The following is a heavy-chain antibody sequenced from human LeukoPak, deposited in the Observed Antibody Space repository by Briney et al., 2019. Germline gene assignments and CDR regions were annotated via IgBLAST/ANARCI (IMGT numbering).Heavy chain of an antibody. CDR1: GGSISTYY. CDR2: IHYSGST. D-gene: IGHD6-13*01. V-gene: IGHV4-59*01. J-gene: IGHJ3*02. CDR3: ARFVGSSWLAFDI. Sequence: KPSETLSLTCTVSGGSISTYYWSWIRQPPGKGLECIGYIHYSGSTNYNPSLKSRVTISKDTSKNQFSLKLNSVTAADTALYYCARFVGSSWLAFDIWGQGTMVTVSS.